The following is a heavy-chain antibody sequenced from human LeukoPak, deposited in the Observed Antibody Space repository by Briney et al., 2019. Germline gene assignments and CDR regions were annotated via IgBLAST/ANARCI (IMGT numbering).Heavy chain of an antibody. V-gene: IGHV3-23*01. CDR1: GFTFSTYS. Sequence: GGSLRLSCAASGFTFSTYSMKWVRQAPGKGLEWVSVISRSGTETYHADSVRGRFTISRDNAKNTLYLQMNSLRAEDTAVYYCAKKSPDSSGNPAYDWGQGTLVTVSS. CDR2: ISRSGTET. CDR3: AKKSPDSSGNPAYD. D-gene: IGHD4-23*01. J-gene: IGHJ4*02.